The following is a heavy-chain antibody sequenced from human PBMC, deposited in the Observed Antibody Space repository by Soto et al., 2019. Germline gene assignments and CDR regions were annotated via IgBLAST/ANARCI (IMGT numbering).Heavy chain of an antibody. CDR1: GGSISDYY. Sequence: VQLQESGPGLVKPSETLSLTCTVYGGSISDYYWSWFRQAPGKGLDWIGYVYYSGSTNYNPSLQSRVTISVDTSKDKFPLKLSSVTATDTALYDCARQAIDWFQGTLVTVSA. V-gene: IGHV4-59*08. CDR2: VYYSGST. J-gene: IGHJ4*02. CDR3: ARQAID.